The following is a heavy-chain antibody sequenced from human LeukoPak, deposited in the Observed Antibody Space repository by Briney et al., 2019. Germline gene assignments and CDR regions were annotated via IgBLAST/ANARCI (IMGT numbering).Heavy chain of an antibody. Sequence: GSLRLSCAASGFTFSSYAMSWVRQAPGKGLEWVSAISGSGGSTYYADSVKGRFTISRDSSKNTLYLQMNSLRAEDTAVYYCAKRSPVSTSFDYWGQGTLVTVSS. V-gene: IGHV3-23*01. D-gene: IGHD2-2*01. J-gene: IGHJ4*02. CDR3: AKRSPVSTSFDY. CDR1: GFTFSSYA. CDR2: ISGSGGST.